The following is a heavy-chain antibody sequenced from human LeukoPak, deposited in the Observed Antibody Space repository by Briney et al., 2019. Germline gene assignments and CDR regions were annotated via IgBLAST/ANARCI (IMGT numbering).Heavy chain of an antibody. CDR3: ARGVHYDILTGYYIYYYYYYMDV. CDR2: INHSGST. CDR1: GGSFSGYY. Sequence: SETLSLTCAVYGGSFSGYYWSWIRQPPGKGLEWIGEINHSGSTNYNPSLKSRVTISVDTSKNQFSLKLSSVTAADPAVYYCARGVHYDILTGYYIYYYYYYMDVWGKGTTVTVSS. D-gene: IGHD3-9*01. V-gene: IGHV4-34*01. J-gene: IGHJ6*03.